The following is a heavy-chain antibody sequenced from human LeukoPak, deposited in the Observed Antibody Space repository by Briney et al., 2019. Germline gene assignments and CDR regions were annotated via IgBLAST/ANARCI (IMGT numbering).Heavy chain of an antibody. J-gene: IGHJ4*02. CDR3: AKHAGNYWDAGDYSFDS. CDR1: TFTYSSYA. CDR2: IHGRSDRT. D-gene: IGHD1-7*01. V-gene: IGHV3-23*01. Sequence: GGSLRLSCSASTFTYSSYAMSWVRQAPGKGLEWVSTIHGRSDRTYYADSVKGRFTISRDNSKNTLSLQMNSLRAEDTAVYYCAKHAGNYWDAGDYSFDSWGQGTLVTVSS.